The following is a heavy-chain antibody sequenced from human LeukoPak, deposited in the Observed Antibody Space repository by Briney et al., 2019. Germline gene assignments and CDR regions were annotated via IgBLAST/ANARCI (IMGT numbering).Heavy chain of an antibody. J-gene: IGHJ4*02. Sequence: PGRSLRLSCAASGFTFSSYVMHWVRQAPGKGLEWVAIISYDGSNEYYADSVKGRFTISRDNAKNSLYLQMNSLRAEDTALYHCARGSSLCSGGSCYDYWGQGTLVTVSS. D-gene: IGHD2-15*01. V-gene: IGHV3-30*04. CDR3: ARGSSLCSGGSCYDY. CDR1: GFTFSSYV. CDR2: ISYDGSNE.